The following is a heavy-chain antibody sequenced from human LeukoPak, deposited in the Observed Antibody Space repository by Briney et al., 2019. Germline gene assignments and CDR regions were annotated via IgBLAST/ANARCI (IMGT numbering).Heavy chain of an antibody. Sequence: PGGSLRLSCAASGFTFSGSAMHWVRQASGKGLEWVGRIRSKANSYATAYAASVKGRFTISRDDSKNTAYLQMNSLKTEDTAVYYCTRHPNANDFWSGSLWFDPWGREPWSPSPQ. D-gene: IGHD3-3*01. CDR3: TRHPNANDFWSGSLWFDP. J-gene: IGHJ5*02. CDR1: GFTFSGSA. V-gene: IGHV3-73*01. CDR2: IRSKANSYAT.